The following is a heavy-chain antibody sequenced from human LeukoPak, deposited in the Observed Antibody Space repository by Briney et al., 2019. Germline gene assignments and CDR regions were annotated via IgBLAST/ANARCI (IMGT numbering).Heavy chain of an antibody. CDR1: GGSISSGGYS. CDR2: IYHSGST. CDR3: ARSHYDSSGSPIFGLGVDY. Sequence: PSETLSLTCAVSGGSISSGGYSWTWIRQPPGKGLEWIGYIYHSGSTYYNPSLKGRVTISVDRSKNQFSLKLSSVTAADTAVYYCARSHYDSSGSPIFGLGVDYWGQGTLVTVSS. V-gene: IGHV4-30-2*01. J-gene: IGHJ4*02. D-gene: IGHD3-22*01.